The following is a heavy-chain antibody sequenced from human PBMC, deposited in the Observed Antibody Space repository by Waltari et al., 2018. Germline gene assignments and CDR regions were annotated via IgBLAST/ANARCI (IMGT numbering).Heavy chain of an antibody. CDR1: RFAVPDTH. D-gene: IGHD5-18*01. Sequence: VQPVEPGGGLVHSGGSMILPCVASRFAVPDTHVGWVRQAPGKGLEWVSIMYPPGSAYNADSVEGRFTISRDISKNMVHLQMNRLRLEDSATYYCATARDEHTAMVYFDNWGQGTLVSVSS. V-gene: IGHV3-66*02. CDR2: MYPPGSA. CDR3: ATARDEHTAMVYFDN. J-gene: IGHJ4*02.